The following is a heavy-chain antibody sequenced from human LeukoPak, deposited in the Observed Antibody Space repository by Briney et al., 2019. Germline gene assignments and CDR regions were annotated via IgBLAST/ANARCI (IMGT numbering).Heavy chain of an antibody. D-gene: IGHD6-25*01. J-gene: IGHJ6*03. Sequence: ASVKVSCKASGYTFTGYYMHWVRQAPGQGLEWMGWINPNSGGTNYAQKFQGRVTMTRDTSISTAYMELSRLRSDDTAVYYCARDLFREQRGYYYMDVWGKGTTVTVSS. CDR1: GYTFTGYY. V-gene: IGHV1-2*02. CDR3: ARDLFREQRGYYYMDV. CDR2: INPNSGGT.